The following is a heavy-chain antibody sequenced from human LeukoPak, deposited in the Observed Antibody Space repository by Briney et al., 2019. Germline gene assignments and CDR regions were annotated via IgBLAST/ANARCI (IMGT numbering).Heavy chain of an antibody. CDR2: ISAYNGNT. CDR1: GYTFTSYG. J-gene: IGHJ3*02. CDR3: ARVNLGDLGYCSGGSCPNDAFDI. V-gene: IGHV1-18*01. Sequence: ASVKVSCKASGYTFTSYGISWVRQAPGQGLEWMGWISAYNGNTNYAQKLQGRVTMTTDTSTSTAYMELRSLRSDDTAVYYCARVNLGDLGYCSGGSCPNDAFDIWGQGTVVTVSS. D-gene: IGHD2-15*01.